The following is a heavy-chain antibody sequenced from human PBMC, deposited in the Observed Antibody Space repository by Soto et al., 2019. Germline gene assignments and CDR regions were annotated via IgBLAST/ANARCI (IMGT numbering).Heavy chain of an antibody. D-gene: IGHD3-9*01. V-gene: IGHV1-24*01. CDR3: ATVPIFYDILTRYNFDY. J-gene: IGHJ4*02. CDR1: GYTLTELS. Sequence: ASVKVSCKVSGYTLTELSMHWVRQAPGKGLEWMGGFDPEDGETIYAQKFQGRVTMTEDTSTDTAYMELSSLRSEDTAVYYCATVPIFYDILTRYNFDYWGKGTLVTVSS. CDR2: FDPEDGET.